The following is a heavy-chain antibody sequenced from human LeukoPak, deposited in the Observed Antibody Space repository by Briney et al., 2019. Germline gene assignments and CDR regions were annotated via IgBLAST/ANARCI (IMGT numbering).Heavy chain of an antibody. CDR1: GYTFTRYY. V-gene: IGHV1-2*02. CDR3: ARDTARDYYDSSGTSDY. D-gene: IGHD3-22*01. Sequence: ASVKVSCKASGYTFTRYYMHWVRQAPGQGLEWMGWINPNSGGTNYAQKFQGRVTMTRDTSISTAYMELSRLRSDDTAVYYCARDTARDYYDSSGTSDYWGQGTLVTVSS. J-gene: IGHJ4*02. CDR2: INPNSGGT.